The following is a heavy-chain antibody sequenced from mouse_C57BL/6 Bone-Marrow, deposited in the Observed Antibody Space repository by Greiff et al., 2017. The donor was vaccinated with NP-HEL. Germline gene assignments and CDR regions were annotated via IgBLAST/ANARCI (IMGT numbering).Heavy chain of an antibody. Sequence: EVNVVESGGDLVKPGGSLKLSCAASGFTFSSYGMSWVRQTPDKRLEWVATISSGGSYTYYPDSVKGRFTISRDNAKNTLYLQMSSLKSEDTAMYYCARQEDYYGSSYGYFDVWGTGTTVTVSS. CDR1: GFTFSSYG. J-gene: IGHJ1*03. V-gene: IGHV5-6*01. D-gene: IGHD1-1*01. CDR3: ARQEDYYGSSYGYFDV. CDR2: ISSGGSYT.